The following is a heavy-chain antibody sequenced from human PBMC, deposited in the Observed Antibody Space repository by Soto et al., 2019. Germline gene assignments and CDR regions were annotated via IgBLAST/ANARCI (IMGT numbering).Heavy chain of an antibody. Sequence: PSETLSLTCLVSGDSINSFSDYWAWINQHPRKRKEWFASIDSSGPTFYYPSLKSRVFISLDTSKNEFSLKVNSVTAADTALYFCAREKWVATDFYGLDVWGQGTTVTVSS. CDR2: IDSSGPT. J-gene: IGHJ6*02. CDR1: GDSINSFSDY. V-gene: IGHV4-39*02. D-gene: IGHD5-12*01. CDR3: AREKWVATDFYGLDV.